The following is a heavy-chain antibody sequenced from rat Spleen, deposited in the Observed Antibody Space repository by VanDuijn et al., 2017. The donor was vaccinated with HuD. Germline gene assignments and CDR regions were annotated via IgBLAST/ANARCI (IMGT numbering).Heavy chain of an antibody. CDR2: IWTGGNT. CDR3: ARDGSFDY. J-gene: IGHJ2*01. Sequence: QVQLKESGPGLVQPSQTLSLTRTVSGFSLTSYHLSWVRQPPGKGLEWMGVIWTGGNTAYNSLLKSRLSISRDISKSQLFLKMNSLQTEDTATYYCARDGSFDYWGQGVMVTVSS. V-gene: IGHV2-43*01. CDR1: GFSLTSYH.